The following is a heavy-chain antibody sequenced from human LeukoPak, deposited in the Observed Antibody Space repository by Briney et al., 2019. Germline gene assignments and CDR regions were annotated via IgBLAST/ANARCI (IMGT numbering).Heavy chain of an antibody. CDR2: INPDTGGA. V-gene: IGHV1-2*02. CDR1: GYTFTSYY. D-gene: IGHD5-18*01. J-gene: IGHJ4*02. CDR3: ARGEGLWFDY. Sequence: ASVKVSCKASGYTFTSYYIHWVRQAPGQGLEWVGLINPDTGGAKYAQKFQGRVTMTRDTSISTAYMELSRLTSDDTAVYFCARGEGLWFDYWGQGTLDTVSS.